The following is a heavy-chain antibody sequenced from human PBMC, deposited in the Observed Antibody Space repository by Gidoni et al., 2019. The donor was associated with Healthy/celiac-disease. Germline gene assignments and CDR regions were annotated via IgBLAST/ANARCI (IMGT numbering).Heavy chain of an antibody. CDR2: ISSSSSYI. Sequence: EVQLVESGGGLVKPGGSLRLSCAASGFTFSSYSMNWVRQAPGKGLEWVSSISSSSSYIYYADSVKGRFTISRDNAKNSLYLQMNSLRAEDTAVYYCARDRLRYCSSTSCYSTDYWGQGTLVTVSS. J-gene: IGHJ4*02. D-gene: IGHD2-2*01. CDR1: GFTFSSYS. V-gene: IGHV3-21*01. CDR3: ARDRLRYCSSTSCYSTDY.